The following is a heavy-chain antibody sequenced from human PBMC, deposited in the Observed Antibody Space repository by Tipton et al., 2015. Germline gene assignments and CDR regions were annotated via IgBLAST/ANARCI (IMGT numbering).Heavy chain of an antibody. CDR1: AYSISSDYY. D-gene: IGHD3-9*01. CDR2: ISHSGNT. V-gene: IGHV4-38-2*01. Sequence: TLSLTCAVSAYSISSDYYWGWIRQPPGKGLEWIGSISHSGNTYYNPSLRSRVSLSIDTSSNQFSLKLTSVTAADTAVYYCACQDYDSLTRDYQTVDYWGQGTLVTVSS. CDR3: ACQDYDSLTRDYQTVDY. J-gene: IGHJ4*02.